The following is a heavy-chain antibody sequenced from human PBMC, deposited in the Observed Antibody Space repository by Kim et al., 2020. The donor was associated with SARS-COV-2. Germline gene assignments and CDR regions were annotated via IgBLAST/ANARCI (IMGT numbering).Heavy chain of an antibody. D-gene: IGHD3-10*01. CDR1: GYTFSGYY. CDR3: ANALLWFGGAYYFDS. V-gene: IGHV1-2*06. CDR2: INPNGRGT. Sequence: ASVKVSCKASGYTFSGYYMHWARQAPGHGLEWMGRINPNGRGTDLAQKFQGRVTMTVDTSITTVYMELSGLRSDNTAIYYCANALLWFGGAYYFDSWGQGTLVSVSS. J-gene: IGHJ4*02.